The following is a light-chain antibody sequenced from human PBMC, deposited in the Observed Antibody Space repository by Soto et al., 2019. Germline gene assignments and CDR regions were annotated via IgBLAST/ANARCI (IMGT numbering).Light chain of an antibody. Sequence: ETLLPHYPGTLSLSPGARANLSCRASERIYRAYLGGYQQKPGQAPRLLIEGTSSRATGIPDRFRGSGSGTDLTITITRLEHESFAVYYCQQYGNSTITFGQGTRLDIK. V-gene: IGKV3-20*01. CDR1: ERIYRAY. CDR2: GTS. J-gene: IGKJ5*01. CDR3: QQYGNSTIT.